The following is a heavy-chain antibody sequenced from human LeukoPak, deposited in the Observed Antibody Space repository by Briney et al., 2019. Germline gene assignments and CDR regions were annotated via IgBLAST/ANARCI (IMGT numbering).Heavy chain of an antibody. CDR2: IYSGGST. D-gene: IGHD1-26*01. Sequence: GGSLRLSCAASGFTVSINYMSWVRQAPGKGLEWVSVIYSGGSTYYADSVKGRFTISRDNSKNTLYLQMNSLRAEDTAVYYCARAPPVGWELPFQHWGQGTLVTVSS. CDR3: ARAPPVGWELPFQH. V-gene: IGHV3-66*01. J-gene: IGHJ1*01. CDR1: GFTVSINY.